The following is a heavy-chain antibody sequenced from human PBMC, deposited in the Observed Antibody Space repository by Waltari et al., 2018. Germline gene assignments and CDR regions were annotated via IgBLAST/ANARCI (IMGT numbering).Heavy chain of an antibody. CDR1: GGSISSYY. J-gene: IGHJ3*02. V-gene: IGHV4-59*01. CDR3: ARTIVATITQAFDI. D-gene: IGHD5-12*01. CDR2: IYYSGST. Sequence: QVQLQESGPGLVKPSETLSLTCTVSGGSISSYYWSWIRQPPGKGLEWIGYIYYSGSTNYNPALKSRVTISVDTSKNQFSLKLSSVTAADTAVYYCARTIVATITQAFDIWGQGTMVTVSS.